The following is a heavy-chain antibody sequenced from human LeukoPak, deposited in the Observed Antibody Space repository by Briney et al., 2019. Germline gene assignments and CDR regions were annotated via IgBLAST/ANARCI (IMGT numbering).Heavy chain of an antibody. J-gene: IGHJ4*02. D-gene: IGHD3-10*01. CDR3: ARRRGGSGEGEFDY. Sequence: PSQTLSLACAVSGGSVSGVYWDWVRQPQRKGRGWLGYIHTGGSTSFNASLRGGLTCSIDTSQNQVSLRLSYVTATDTAVYYCARRRGGSGEGEFDYWGQGTPVTVST. CDR2: IHTGGST. V-gene: IGHV4-4*09. CDR1: GGSVSGVY.